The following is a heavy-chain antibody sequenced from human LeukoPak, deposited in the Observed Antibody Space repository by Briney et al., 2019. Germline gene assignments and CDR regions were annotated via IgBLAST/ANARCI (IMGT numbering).Heavy chain of an antibody. CDR3: ARGAAPQRSYYYYYYMDV. Sequence: PGGSLRLSCTSSGFTFGDYSMSWVRQAPGKGLEWVANIKQDGSEKYYVDSVKGRFTISRDNAKNSLYLQMNSLRAEDTAVYYCARGAAPQRSYYYYYYMDVWGKGTTVTVSS. V-gene: IGHV3-7*01. D-gene: IGHD5-24*01. J-gene: IGHJ6*03. CDR1: GFTFGDYS. CDR2: IKQDGSEK.